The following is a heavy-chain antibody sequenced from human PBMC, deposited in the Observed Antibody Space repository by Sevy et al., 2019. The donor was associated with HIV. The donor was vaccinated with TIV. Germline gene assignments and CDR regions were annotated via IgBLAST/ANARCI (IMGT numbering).Heavy chain of an antibody. CDR2: IKQDGSEK. CDR3: ARGPRLYYYDSGAYYGY. D-gene: IGHD3-22*01. Sequence: GGSLGLSCAASGFTFSSYWMSWVRQAPGKGLEWVANIKQDGSEKYYVDSVKGRFTISRDNAKNSLYLQMNSLRAEDTAVYYCARGPRLYYYDSGAYYGYWGQGTLVTVSS. CDR1: GFTFSSYW. J-gene: IGHJ4*02. V-gene: IGHV3-7*01.